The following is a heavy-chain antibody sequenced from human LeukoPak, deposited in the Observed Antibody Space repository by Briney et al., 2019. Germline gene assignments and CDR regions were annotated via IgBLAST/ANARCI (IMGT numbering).Heavy chain of an antibody. CDR1: GGSITSFY. CDR2: IYYSGST. CDR3: ASGYDRSGKHAFDI. Sequence: PSETLSLTCTVSGGSITSFYWSWIRQPPGKGLEWIGYIYYSGSTNYKSSLKSRVTISVDTSKNQYSLKLSSVNAADTAVYYCASGYDRSGKHAFDIWGQGTMVTVSS. V-gene: IGHV4-59*01. J-gene: IGHJ3*02. D-gene: IGHD3-22*01.